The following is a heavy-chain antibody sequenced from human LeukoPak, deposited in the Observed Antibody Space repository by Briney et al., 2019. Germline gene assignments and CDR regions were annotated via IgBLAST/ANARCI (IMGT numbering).Heavy chain of an antibody. CDR3: AREGSSGSYNY. D-gene: IGHD1-26*01. CDR2: IYHSGSS. Sequence: SETLSLTCTVSGGAIGGYYWSWIRQPPGKGLEWIGYIYHSGSSNYNPSLKSRVTISVDTSKNQFSLKLTSVTAADTAVYYCAREGSSGSYNYWGQGALVTVSS. J-gene: IGHJ4*02. CDR1: GGAIGGYY. V-gene: IGHV4-59*01.